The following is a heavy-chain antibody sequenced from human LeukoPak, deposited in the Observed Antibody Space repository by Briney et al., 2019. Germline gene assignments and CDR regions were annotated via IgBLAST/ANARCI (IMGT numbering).Heavy chain of an antibody. D-gene: IGHD6-13*01. CDR3: AREVAAAAGSPYFDP. Sequence: PGGSLRLSCAASGFTFSSYSMNWVRQAPGKGLEWVSSISSSSSYIYYADSVKGRFTISRDNAKNSLYLQMNSLRAEDTAVYYCAREVAAAAGSPYFDPWGQGTLVTVSS. CDR2: ISSSSSYI. V-gene: IGHV3-21*01. J-gene: IGHJ5*02. CDR1: GFTFSSYS.